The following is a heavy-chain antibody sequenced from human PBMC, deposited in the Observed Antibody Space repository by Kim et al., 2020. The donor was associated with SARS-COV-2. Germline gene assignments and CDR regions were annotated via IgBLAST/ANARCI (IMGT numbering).Heavy chain of an antibody. J-gene: IGHJ5*02. D-gene: IGHD2-15*01. Sequence: SVKVSCKASGGTFSSYAISWVRQAPGQGLEWMGGIIPIFGTANYAQKFQGRVTITADESTSTAYMELSSLRSEDTAVYYCARADCSGGSCYRGWFDPWGQGTLVTVSS. V-gene: IGHV1-69*13. CDR1: GGTFSSYA. CDR2: IIPIFGTA. CDR3: ARADCSGGSCYRGWFDP.